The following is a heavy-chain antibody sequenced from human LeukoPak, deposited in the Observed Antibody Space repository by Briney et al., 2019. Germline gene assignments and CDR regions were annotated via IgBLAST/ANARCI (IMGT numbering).Heavy chain of an antibody. CDR2: IYYSGST. CDR3: ASWVLGAFDI. D-gene: IGHD3-16*01. J-gene: IGHJ3*02. CDR1: GDSISSYY. V-gene: IGHV4-59*01. Sequence: SETLSLTCTVSGDSISSYYWSWIRQPPGEGLEWIGYIYYSGSTNYNPSLKSRVTISVDTSKNQFSLKLSSVTAADTAVYYCASWVLGAFDIWGQGTMVTVSS.